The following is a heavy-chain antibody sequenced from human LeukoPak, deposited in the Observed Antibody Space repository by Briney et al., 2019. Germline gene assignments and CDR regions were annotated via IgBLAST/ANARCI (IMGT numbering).Heavy chain of an antibody. Sequence: GGSLRLSRAASGFTFSTYAMSWVRQAPGKGLEWVSSISGSGGDTHYADSVKGRFTISRDNSKNTLFLQMNSLRAEDTAVYYCAKQRTYFDYWGQGTLVTVSS. CDR2: ISGSGGDT. CDR1: GFTFSTYA. V-gene: IGHV3-23*01. D-gene: IGHD3/OR15-3a*01. CDR3: AKQRTYFDY. J-gene: IGHJ4*02.